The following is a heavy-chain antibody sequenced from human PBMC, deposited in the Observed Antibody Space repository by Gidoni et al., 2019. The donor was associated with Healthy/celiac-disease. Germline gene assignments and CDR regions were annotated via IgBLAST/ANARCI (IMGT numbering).Heavy chain of an antibody. D-gene: IGHD7-27*01. J-gene: IGHJ5*02. Sequence: QVQLVESGGGVVQPGRSLRLSCAASGFTFSSYGMHWVRRAPGKGLEWVAVIWYDGSNKYYADSVKGRFTISRDNSKNTLYLQMNSLRAEDTAVYYCARSREPHWGGIVSYNWFDPWGQGTLVTVSS. CDR1: GFTFSSYG. CDR2: IWYDGSNK. V-gene: IGHV3-33*01. CDR3: ARSREPHWGGIVSYNWFDP.